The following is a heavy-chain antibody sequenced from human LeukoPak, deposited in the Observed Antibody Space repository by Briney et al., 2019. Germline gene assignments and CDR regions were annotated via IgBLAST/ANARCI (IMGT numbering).Heavy chain of an antibody. V-gene: IGHV3-30*04. CDR1: GVSLSNYA. CDR2: ISFDGTNK. J-gene: IGHJ4*02. Sequence: SGRSLSLSCTASGVSLSNYAMHWVRRPPGRGLEWVAVISFDGTNKYYGDSVEGRFSVSRDNSKNTLYLQMNSLRPDDTAMYYCATDYGDYEPIDYWGQGTLVTVSS. CDR3: ATDYGDYEPIDY. D-gene: IGHD4-17*01.